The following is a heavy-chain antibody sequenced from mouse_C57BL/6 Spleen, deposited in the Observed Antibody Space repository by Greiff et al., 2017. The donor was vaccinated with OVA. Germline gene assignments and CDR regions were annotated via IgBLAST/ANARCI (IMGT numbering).Heavy chain of an antibody. D-gene: IGHD2-3*01. J-gene: IGHJ3*01. Sequence: QVQLQQPGAELVMPGASVKLSCKASGYTFTSYWMHWVKQRPGQGLEWIGEIDPYDSYTNYNQKFKGKSTLTVDKSSSTAYMQLSSLPSEGSAVYFCAKPGYSWCAYWGQGTLVTVSA. CDR3: AKPGYSWCAY. V-gene: IGHV1-69*01. CDR1: GYTFTSYW. CDR2: IDPYDSYT.